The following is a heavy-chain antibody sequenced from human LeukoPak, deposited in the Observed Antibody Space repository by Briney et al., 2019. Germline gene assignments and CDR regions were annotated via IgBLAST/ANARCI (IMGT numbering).Heavy chain of an antibody. J-gene: IGHJ5*02. D-gene: IGHD3-10*01. CDR1: GGSISITDYF. CDR3: ARQGTLNSSPRGNWLDP. V-gene: IGHV4-39*01. CDR2: VYSDGST. Sequence: PSETLSLTCTVSGGSISITDYFWDWVRQPPGKGLYWLGSVYSDGSTSYNPSLKNRVTISIDTSKNQFSLKLSSVTAADTAVYYCARQGTLNSSPRGNWLDPWGQGTLVTVSS.